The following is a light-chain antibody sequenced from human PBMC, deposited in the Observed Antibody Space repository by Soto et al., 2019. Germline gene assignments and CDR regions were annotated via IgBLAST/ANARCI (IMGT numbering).Light chain of an antibody. CDR2: GAS. J-gene: IGKJ1*01. V-gene: IGKV3-20*01. CDR3: QQYGSSPST. Sequence: EIVLTQSPGTLSLSPGERVTLSCRASQTVTSNYLAWYQRKPGQAPRLLIYGASSRATGIPDRFSGSGSGTDFTLTITRLEPEDFAVYFCQQYGSSPSTFGQGTKVEIK. CDR1: QTVTSNY.